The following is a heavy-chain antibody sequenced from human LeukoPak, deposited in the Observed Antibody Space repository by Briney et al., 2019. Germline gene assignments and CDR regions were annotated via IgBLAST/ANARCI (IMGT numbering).Heavy chain of an antibody. Sequence: PGGSLRLSCAASGFTFSTYSMNWVRQAPGKGLEWVSSISSSSTYIYYADSVKGRFTISRDNAKSSLYLQMNSLRVEDTAVYYCARGRGWYFDLWGRGTLVTVSS. CDR3: ARGRGWYFDL. J-gene: IGHJ2*01. CDR2: ISSSSTYI. CDR1: GFTFSTYS. V-gene: IGHV3-21*01. D-gene: IGHD3-10*01.